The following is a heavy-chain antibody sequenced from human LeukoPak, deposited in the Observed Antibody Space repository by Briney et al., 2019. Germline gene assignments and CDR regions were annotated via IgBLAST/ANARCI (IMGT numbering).Heavy chain of an antibody. CDR1: GFTFDDYA. V-gene: IGHV3-9*03. J-gene: IGHJ4*02. D-gene: IGHD1-26*01. CDR2: ISWNSGSI. Sequence: PGGSLRLSCAASGFTFDDYAMHWVRQAPGKGLEWVSGISWNSGSIGYADSVKGRFTISRDNAKNSLYLQMNSLRAEDMALYYCAKDKDSGSYSGFYYFDYWGQGTLVTVFS. CDR3: AKDKDSGSYSGFYYFDY.